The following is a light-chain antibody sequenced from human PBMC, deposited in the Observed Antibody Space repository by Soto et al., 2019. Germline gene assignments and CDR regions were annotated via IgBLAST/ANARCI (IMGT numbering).Light chain of an antibody. CDR1: QPIVATY. J-gene: IGKJ1*01. Sequence: EIVLTQSPGSVSLSPGERATLSCRASQPIVATYLAWYQQKLGQAPRLLIYGASSRASGIPDRFSGGGSGTDFTLTITRLEPEDSAVYYCQLGGFGQGTKVEIQ. CDR2: GAS. V-gene: IGKV3-20*01. CDR3: QLGG.